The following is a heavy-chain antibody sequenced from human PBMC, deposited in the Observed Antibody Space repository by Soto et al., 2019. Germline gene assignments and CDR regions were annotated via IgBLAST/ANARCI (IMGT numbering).Heavy chain of an antibody. CDR2: ISYDGSNT. CDR3: AKGRSSPRALGYYYYYMDV. D-gene: IGHD6-6*01. Sequence: QVQLVESGGGVVQPGRSLRLSCAASGFTFSSYGMHWVRQAPGKGLEWVAVISYDGSNTYYADAVKGRFTISRDNSKNTLYLQMNSLRAEDTAVYYCAKGRSSPRALGYYYYYMDVWGKGTTVTVSS. J-gene: IGHJ6*03. V-gene: IGHV3-30*18. CDR1: GFTFSSYG.